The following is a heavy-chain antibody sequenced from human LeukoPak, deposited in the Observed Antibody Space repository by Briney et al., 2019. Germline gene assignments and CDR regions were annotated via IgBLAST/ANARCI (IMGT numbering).Heavy chain of an antibody. Sequence: ASVKVSCKASGYTFTEYYMHWVRLAPGQGLEWMGRINPKSGASNYAQKFRGRVTMTRDTTITTAHMELTGLRSDDTAVYYCARGHMNTWFDFVYWGQGTLVTVSS. CDR2: INPKSGAS. V-gene: IGHV1-2*06. CDR1: GYTFTEYY. CDR3: ARGHMNTWFDFVY. J-gene: IGHJ4*02. D-gene: IGHD3-10*01.